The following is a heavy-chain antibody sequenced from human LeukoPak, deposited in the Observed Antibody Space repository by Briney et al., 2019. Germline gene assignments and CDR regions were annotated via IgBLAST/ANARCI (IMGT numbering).Heavy chain of an antibody. CDR1: GFTFSSYG. CDR2: IRYDGSNK. J-gene: IGHJ6*03. CDR3: AKRKSSSSRDYYYYYYMDV. V-gene: IGHV3-30*02. D-gene: IGHD6-6*01. Sequence: PGGSLRLSCAASGFTFSSYGMHWVRQAPGKGLEWVAFIRYDGSNKYYADSVKGRFTISRDNSKNTLYLQMNSLRAEDTAVYYCAKRKSSSSRDYYYYYYMDVWGKGTTVTVSS.